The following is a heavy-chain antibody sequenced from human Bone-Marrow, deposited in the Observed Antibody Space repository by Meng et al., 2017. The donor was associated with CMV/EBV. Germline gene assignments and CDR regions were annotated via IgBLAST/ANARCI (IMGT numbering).Heavy chain of an antibody. CDR3: ARGVDYYDSSGYYY. J-gene: IGHJ4*02. Sequence: QVQVQQWGEGLLKPSGALSLPWPVYGGSFSGYYWSWIRQPPGKGLEWIGEINHSGSTNYNPSLKSRVTISVDTSKNQFSLKLSSVTAADTAVYYCARGVDYYDSSGYYYWGQGTLVTVSS. CDR2: INHSGST. D-gene: IGHD3-22*01. V-gene: IGHV4-34*01. CDR1: GGSFSGYY.